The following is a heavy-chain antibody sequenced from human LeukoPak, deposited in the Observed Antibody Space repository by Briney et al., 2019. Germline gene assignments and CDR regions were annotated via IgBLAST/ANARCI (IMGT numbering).Heavy chain of an antibody. J-gene: IGHJ6*02. CDR3: ARGIRGYSYYYYYGMDV. Sequence: SETLSLTCTVSGGSISSYYWSWIRQPPGKGLEWIGYIYHSGSTNYNPSLKSRVTISVDTSKNQFSLKLSSVTAADTAVYYCARGIRGYSYYYYYGMDVWGQGTTVTVSS. CDR1: GGSISSYY. CDR2: IYHSGST. D-gene: IGHD5-18*01. V-gene: IGHV4-59*08.